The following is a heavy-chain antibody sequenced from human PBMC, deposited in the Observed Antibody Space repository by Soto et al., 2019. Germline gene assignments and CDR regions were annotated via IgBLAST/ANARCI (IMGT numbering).Heavy chain of an antibody. D-gene: IGHD3-10*01. CDR2: ISGSGGST. Sequence: GGSLRLSCAASGFTFSSYAMSWVRQAPGKGLEWVSAISGSGGSTYYADSVKGRFTISRDNSKNTLYLQMNSLRAEDTAVYYCAKNEGFGTYYYYYYYMDVWGKGTTVTVSS. CDR3: AKNEGFGTYYYYYYYMDV. J-gene: IGHJ6*03. V-gene: IGHV3-23*01. CDR1: GFTFSSYA.